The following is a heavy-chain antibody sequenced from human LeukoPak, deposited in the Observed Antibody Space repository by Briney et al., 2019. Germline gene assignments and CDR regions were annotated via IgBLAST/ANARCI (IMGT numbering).Heavy chain of an antibody. CDR1: GGSISSGGYY. CDR2: IYYSGST. Sequence: PSQTLSLTCTVSGGSISSGGYYWSWIRQHPGKGLEWIGYIYYSGSTYYNPSLKSRVTISVDTSKNQFSLKPSSVTAADTAVYYCARVPSSSGYYYVIDYWGQGTLVTVSS. CDR3: ARVPSSSGYYYVIDY. J-gene: IGHJ4*02. V-gene: IGHV4-31*03. D-gene: IGHD3-22*01.